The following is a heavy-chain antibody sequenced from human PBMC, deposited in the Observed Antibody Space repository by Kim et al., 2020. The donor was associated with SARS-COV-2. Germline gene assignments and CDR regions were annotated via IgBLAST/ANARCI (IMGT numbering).Heavy chain of an antibody. CDR3: AKGRWCTNGVCHYGMDV. V-gene: IGHV3-23*01. D-gene: IGHD2-8*01. Sequence: GGSLRLSCAASGFTFSSYAMIWVRQAPGKGLEWVSVISGSGGSTYYADSVKGRFTISRDNSKNTLYLQMNSLRAEDTAVYYCAKGRWCTNGVCHYGMDVWGQGTTVTVSS. J-gene: IGHJ6*02. CDR2: ISGSGGST. CDR1: GFTFSSYA.